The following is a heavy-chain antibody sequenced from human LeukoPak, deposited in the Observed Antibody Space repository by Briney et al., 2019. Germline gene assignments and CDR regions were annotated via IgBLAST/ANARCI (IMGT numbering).Heavy chain of an antibody. CDR2: INPSGGST. D-gene: IGHD3-22*01. J-gene: IGHJ4*02. CDR1: GGTFSSYA. V-gene: IGHV1-46*01. CDR3: ARPYDSSGYYLYYFDY. Sequence: ASVKVSCKASGGTFSSYAISWVRQAPGQGLEWMGIINPSGGSTSYAQKFQGRVTMTRDTSTSTVYMELSSLRSEDTAVYYCARPYDSSGYYLYYFDYWGQGTLVTVSS.